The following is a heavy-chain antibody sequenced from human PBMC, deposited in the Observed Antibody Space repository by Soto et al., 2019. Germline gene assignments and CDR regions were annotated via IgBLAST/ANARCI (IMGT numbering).Heavy chain of an antibody. CDR2: ISYDGSNK. CDR3: ARDHPGVLPLWLQGGIDY. Sequence: QVQLVESGGGVVQPGRSLRLSCAASGFTFSSYAMHWVRQAPGKGLEWVAVISYDGSNKYYADSVKGRFTISRDNSKNTLYLQMNSLRAEDTAVYYCARDHPGVLPLWLQGGIDYWGQGTLITVSS. D-gene: IGHD5-18*01. CDR1: GFTFSSYA. J-gene: IGHJ4*02. V-gene: IGHV3-30-3*01.